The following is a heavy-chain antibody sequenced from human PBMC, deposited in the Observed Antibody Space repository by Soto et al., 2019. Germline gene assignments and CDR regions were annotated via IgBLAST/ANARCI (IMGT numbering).Heavy chain of an antibody. CDR1: GFTFSSYA. D-gene: IGHD2-15*01. V-gene: IGHV3-23*01. Sequence: PGGSLRLSCAASGFTFSSYAMSWVRQAPGKGLEWVSAISGSGGSTYYAGSVKGRFTISRDNSKNTLYLQMNSLRAEDTAVYYCAKGPHCSGGSCYLFDYWGQGTLVTVSS. J-gene: IGHJ4*02. CDR2: ISGSGGST. CDR3: AKGPHCSGGSCYLFDY.